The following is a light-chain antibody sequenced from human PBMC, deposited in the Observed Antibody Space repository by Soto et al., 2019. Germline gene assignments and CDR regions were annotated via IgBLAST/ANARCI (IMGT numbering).Light chain of an antibody. V-gene: IGLV3-1*01. Sequence: SYELTQPPSVCVSPGQTASITCSGDKLGDKYACWYQQKPGQSPVLVIYQDSKRPSGIPERFSGSNSGNTATLTISGTQAMDEADYYCQAWDSSYVVFGGGTKLTVL. CDR1: KLGDKY. J-gene: IGLJ2*01. CDR3: QAWDSSYVV. CDR2: QDS.